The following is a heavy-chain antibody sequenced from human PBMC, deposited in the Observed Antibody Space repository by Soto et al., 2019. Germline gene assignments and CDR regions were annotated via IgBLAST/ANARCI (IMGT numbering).Heavy chain of an antibody. CDR1: GHSISSSNYY. J-gene: IGHJ5*01. CDR2: INYSGTT. D-gene: IGHD3-16*01. V-gene: IGHV4-39*01. Sequence: TSETLSLTCTVSGHSISSSNYYWGWVRQPPGKGLEYIGSINYSGTTYYNPSLRSRATISVDTSKNQFSLKLTSMTAADTAVYYCARLESPGLRVFFGPWGQGTLVTVSS. CDR3: ARLESPGLRVFFGP.